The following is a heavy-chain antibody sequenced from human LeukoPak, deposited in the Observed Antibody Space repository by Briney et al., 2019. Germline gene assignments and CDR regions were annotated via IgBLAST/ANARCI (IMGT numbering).Heavy chain of an antibody. CDR1: GYSFTSNC. V-gene: IGHV1-69*13. Sequence: ASVKVSCKASGYSFTSNCIHWVRQAPGQGLEWMGGIIPIFGTANYAQKFQGRVTITADESTSTAYMELSSLRSEDTAVYYCARGPVPAAIHLSFDYWGQGTLVTVSS. CDR2: IIPIFGTA. CDR3: ARGPVPAAIHLSFDY. J-gene: IGHJ4*02. D-gene: IGHD2-2*01.